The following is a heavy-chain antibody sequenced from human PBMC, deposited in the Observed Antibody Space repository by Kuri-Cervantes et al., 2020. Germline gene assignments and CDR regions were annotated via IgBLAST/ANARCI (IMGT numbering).Heavy chain of an antibody. Sequence: GGSLRLSCAASGFTFSSYGMHWVRQAPGKGLEWVAVIWYDGSNTYYADSVKGRFTTSRDNSKDTLYLQMNSLRAEDTTVYYCSKDTEKVYDDVWGGCVDVWGQGTTVTVSS. J-gene: IGHJ6*02. CDR2: IWYDGSNT. V-gene: IGHV3-33*06. D-gene: IGHD3-16*01. CDR3: SKDTEKVYDDVWGGCVDV. CDR1: GFTFSSYG.